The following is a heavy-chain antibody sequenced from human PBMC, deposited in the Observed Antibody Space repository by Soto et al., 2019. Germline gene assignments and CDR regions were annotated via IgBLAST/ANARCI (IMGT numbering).Heavy chain of an antibody. Sequence: VGSLRLSCPSSGFPFSSYAMNWGRQATGKGLDWVSAISGSGGSKYYSASVKGRFTISRDNSKNTLYLQMKSLRAEDTAVYYRAQGGLLLLMTPLEYWAQGGLVNVS. V-gene: IGHV3-23*01. D-gene: IGHD3-22*01. J-gene: IGHJ4*02. CDR3: AQGGLLLLMTPLEY. CDR2: ISGSGGSK. CDR1: GFPFSSYA.